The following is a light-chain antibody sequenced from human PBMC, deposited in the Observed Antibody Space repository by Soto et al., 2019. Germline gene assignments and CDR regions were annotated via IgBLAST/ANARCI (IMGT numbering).Light chain of an antibody. J-gene: IGLJ1*01. CDR1: SSNIGAGYD. Sequence: QSVLTQPPSGSGAPGQRVTIYCTGSSSNIGAGYDVHWYQQLPGTAPKLLIYGNSNRPSGVPDRFSGSKSGTSASLAITGLQAEDEADYYCQSYDSSLSGFYVFGTGTKVTVL. V-gene: IGLV1-40*01. CDR3: QSYDSSLSGFYV. CDR2: GNS.